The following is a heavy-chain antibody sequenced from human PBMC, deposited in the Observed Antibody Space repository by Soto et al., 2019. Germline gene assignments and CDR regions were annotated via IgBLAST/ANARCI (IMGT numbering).Heavy chain of an antibody. CDR2: ISYDGSNK. D-gene: IGHD2-21*02. CDR1: GFTFSSYA. J-gene: IGHJ6*02. CDR3: ARWGDCYYFYGLDV. V-gene: IGHV3-30-3*01. Sequence: QVPLVESGGGVVQPGRSLRLSCAASGFTFSSYAMHWVRQAPGKGLEWVAVISYDGSNKYYADSVKGRFTISRDNXXITMYLQMNSLRAEGTAVYYCARWGDCYYFYGLDVWGQGTKVTVSS.